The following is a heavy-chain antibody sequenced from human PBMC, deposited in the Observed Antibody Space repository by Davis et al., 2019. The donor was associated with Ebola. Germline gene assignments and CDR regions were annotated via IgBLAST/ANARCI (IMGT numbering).Heavy chain of an antibody. CDR2: TSAYNGNT. D-gene: IGHD6-19*01. Sequence: ASVKVSCKASGGTFSSYAISWVRQAPGQGLEWMGWTSAYNGNTNYAQKLQGRVTMTTDTSTSTAYMELRSLRSDDTAVYYCARGSSGFNWFDPWGQGTLVTVSS. J-gene: IGHJ5*02. V-gene: IGHV1-18*01. CDR3: ARGSSGFNWFDP. CDR1: GGTFSSYA.